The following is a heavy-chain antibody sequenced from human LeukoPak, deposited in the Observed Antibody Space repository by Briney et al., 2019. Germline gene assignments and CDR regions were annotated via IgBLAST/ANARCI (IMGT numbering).Heavy chain of an antibody. D-gene: IGHD3-22*01. J-gene: IGHJ4*02. Sequence: GASVKVSCKAAGYTFTSYVISWGRQAPGQGLEWMGWISAYNGNTNYAQKLQGRVTMTTDTSTSTAYMELRSLRSDDTAVYYCERDQQLTYYYDSSGYYQTPFDYWGQGPLVTVSS. V-gene: IGHV1-18*01. CDR1: GYTFTSYV. CDR2: ISAYNGNT. CDR3: ERDQQLTYYYDSSGYYQTPFDY.